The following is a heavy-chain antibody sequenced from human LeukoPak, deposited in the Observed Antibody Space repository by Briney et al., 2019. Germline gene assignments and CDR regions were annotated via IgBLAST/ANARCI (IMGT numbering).Heavy chain of an antibody. D-gene: IGHD5-18*01. CDR1: SGSISSYY. CDR3: ARSGYSYGADAFDI. V-gene: IGHV4-59*01. J-gene: IGHJ3*02. CDR2: IYYSGRT. Sequence: SETLSLTCSVSSGSISSYYWSWIRQPPGKGLEWIGYIYYSGRTSYNPSLKSRVTISVATSKNQFSLKLSSVTAADTAVYYCARSGYSYGADAFDIWGQGTMVTVSS.